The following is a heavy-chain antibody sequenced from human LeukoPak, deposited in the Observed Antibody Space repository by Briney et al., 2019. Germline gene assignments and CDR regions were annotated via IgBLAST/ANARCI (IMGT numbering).Heavy chain of an antibody. CDR2: IKQDGSEK. CDR3: ARGPWGSSGWSYFDY. D-gene: IGHD6-19*01. Sequence: GGSLRLSCAASGFTFSSYWMSWVRQAPGKGLEWVANIKQDGSEKYYVDSVKGRFTISRDNAKNSLYLQMNSLRAEGTAVYYCARGPWGSSGWSYFDYWGQGTLVTVSS. CDR1: GFTFSSYW. V-gene: IGHV3-7*03. J-gene: IGHJ4*02.